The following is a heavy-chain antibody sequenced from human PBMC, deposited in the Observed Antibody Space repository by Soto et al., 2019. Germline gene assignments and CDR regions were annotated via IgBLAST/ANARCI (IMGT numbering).Heavy chain of an antibody. D-gene: IGHD3-22*01. CDR1: GFTFSSYG. CDR3: AKDYYDSSGYIAVRYFDY. V-gene: IGHV3-30*18. J-gene: IGHJ4*02. CDR2: ISYDGSNK. Sequence: GGSLRLSCAASGFTFSSYGMHWVRQAPGKGLEWLAVISYDGSNKYYADSVKGRFTISRDNSKNTLYLQMNSLRAEDTAVYYCAKDYYDSSGYIAVRYFDYWGQGTLVTVSS.